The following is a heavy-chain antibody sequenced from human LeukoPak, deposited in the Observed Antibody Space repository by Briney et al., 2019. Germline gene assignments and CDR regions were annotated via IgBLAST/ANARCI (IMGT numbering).Heavy chain of an antibody. V-gene: IGHV4-34*01. CDR2: INHSGIT. Sequence: PSETLSLTCAVYGGFISGHYWSWIRQPPGKGLEWIGEINHSGITSYNSSLMGRVVISVDTSKDQFSLKLSSVTAADTAVYYCARVRRGLLWFGDLRGSWFDPWGQGTLVTVSS. CDR3: ARVRRGLLWFGDLRGSWFDP. D-gene: IGHD3-10*01. CDR1: GGFISGHY. J-gene: IGHJ5*02.